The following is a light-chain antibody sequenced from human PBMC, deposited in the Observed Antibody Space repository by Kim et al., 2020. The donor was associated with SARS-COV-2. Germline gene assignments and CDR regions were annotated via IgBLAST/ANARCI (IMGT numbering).Light chain of an antibody. CDR2: WAS. V-gene: IGKV4-1*01. Sequence: TVMTQSPDSLAVSLGERATINCKSSQDVFYSPRNKNYLAWYQQKPGQPPKLLIYWASTRESGVPDRFSGSGSGTDFTLTISDLQAEDVAVYYCQQYETTPPTFGQGTKVDIK. J-gene: IGKJ1*01. CDR1: QDVFYSPRNKNY. CDR3: QQYETTPPT.